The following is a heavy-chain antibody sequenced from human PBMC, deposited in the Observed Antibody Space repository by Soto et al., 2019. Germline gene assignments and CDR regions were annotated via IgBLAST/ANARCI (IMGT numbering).Heavy chain of an antibody. CDR1: GFTFSSYG. Sequence: QVQLVESGGGVVQPGRSLRLSCAASGFTFSSYGMHWVRQAPGKGLEEVAVISYDGSNKYYADSVKGRFTISRDNSKNTLYLQMNSLRAEDTAVYYCARSPYSVSYLASFDYGGQGTLVTVSS. V-gene: IGHV3-30*03. D-gene: IGHD1-26*01. CDR2: ISYDGSNK. J-gene: IGHJ4*02. CDR3: ARSPYSVSYLASFDY.